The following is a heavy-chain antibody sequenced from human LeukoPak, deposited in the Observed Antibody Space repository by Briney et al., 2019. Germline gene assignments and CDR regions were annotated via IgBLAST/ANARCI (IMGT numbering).Heavy chain of an antibody. Sequence: ASVKVSGKASGYTFTGYYMHWVRQAPGQGLEWMGRINPNSGGTNYAQKFQGRVTMTRDTSISTAYMELSRLRSDDTAVYYCARDGSAAGPSNWFDPWGQGTLVTVSS. D-gene: IGHD6-13*01. V-gene: IGHV1-2*06. CDR1: GYTFTGYY. J-gene: IGHJ5*02. CDR3: ARDGSAAGPSNWFDP. CDR2: INPNSGGT.